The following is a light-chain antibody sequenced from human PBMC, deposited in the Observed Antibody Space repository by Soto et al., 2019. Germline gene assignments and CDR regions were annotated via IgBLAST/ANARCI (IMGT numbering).Light chain of an antibody. Sequence: QPVLTPPAPVSGSPGQSITISCTGTSGDVGGYNYVSWYQQHPGKAPKLMIYDVSNRPSGVSNRFSVSKSGNTASLTISGIQADEEADRYCSSCSSSSREVFGTRTTVTVL. CDR1: SGDVGGYNY. V-gene: IGLV2-14*01. CDR2: DVS. CDR3: SSCSSSSREV. J-gene: IGLJ1*01.